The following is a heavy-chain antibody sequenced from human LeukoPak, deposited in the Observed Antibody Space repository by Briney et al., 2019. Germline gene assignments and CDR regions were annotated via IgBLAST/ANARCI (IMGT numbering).Heavy chain of an antibody. CDR3: AKGGREMATITRFDY. CDR2: IWYDGSNK. J-gene: IGHJ4*02. V-gene: IGHV3-33*06. CDR1: GFTFSSYV. Sequence: PGRSLRLSCAASGFTFSSYVMHWVRQAPGKGLEWVAVIWYDGSNKYYADSVKGRFTISRDNSKNTLYLQMNSLRAEDTAVYYCAKGGREMATITRFDYWGQGTLVTVSS. D-gene: IGHD5-24*01.